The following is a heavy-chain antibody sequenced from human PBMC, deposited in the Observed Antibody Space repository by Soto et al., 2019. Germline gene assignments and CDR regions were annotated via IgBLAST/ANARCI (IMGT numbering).Heavy chain of an antibody. Sequence: QVQLQESGPGLVKPSQTLSLTCTVSGGSISSGDYYWSWIRQPPGKGLEWIGYIYYSGSTYYNPSLKCRVTISVDTSTNQSSLKLSSVTAADTAVYYCASDHGDYYFDYWGQGTLVTVSS. D-gene: IGHD4-17*01. CDR1: GGSISSGDYY. V-gene: IGHV4-30-4*01. CDR3: ASDHGDYYFDY. J-gene: IGHJ4*02. CDR2: IYYSGST.